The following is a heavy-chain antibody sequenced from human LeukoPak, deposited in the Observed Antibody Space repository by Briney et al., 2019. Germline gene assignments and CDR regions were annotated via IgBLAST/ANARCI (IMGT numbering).Heavy chain of an antibody. V-gene: IGHV3-21*01. CDR3: ARVRSGYDTPLDY. J-gene: IGHJ4*02. Sequence: GGSLRLSCEASGFTFSSYSMNWVRQAPGKGLEWVSSISSSSTYIYYADSVKGRFTISRDNPKNSLYLQMNSLRAEDTAVYYCARVRSGYDTPLDYWGQGTLVTVSS. CDR1: GFTFSSYS. D-gene: IGHD5-12*01. CDR2: ISSSSTYI.